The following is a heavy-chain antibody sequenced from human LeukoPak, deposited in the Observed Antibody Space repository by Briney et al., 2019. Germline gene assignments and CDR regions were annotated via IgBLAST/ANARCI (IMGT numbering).Heavy chain of an antibody. CDR2: ITSSSSYI. D-gene: IGHD5-24*01. CDR3: AKDDAWLQFND. Sequence: PGGSLRLSCAASGFTFSTYNMNWVRQAPGKGLEWVSSITSSSSYIYYADSVKGRFTISRDNSKNTLYLQMNSLRAEDTAIYYCAKDDAWLQFNDWGQGTLVTVSS. V-gene: IGHV3-21*04. J-gene: IGHJ4*02. CDR1: GFTFSTYN.